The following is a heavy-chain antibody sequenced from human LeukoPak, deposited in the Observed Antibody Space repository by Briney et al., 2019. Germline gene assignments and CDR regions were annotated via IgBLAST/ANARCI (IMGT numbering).Heavy chain of an antibody. CDR1: GGSISSGSYF. D-gene: IGHD5-18*01. Sequence: SETLSLTCTVSGGSISSGSYFWSWIRQPAGKGLEWIGRIYTSGSTNYNPSLQSRVTISADTSKNQFSLNLSSVTAADTAVYYCARGRIARLPYFDYWGQGTLVTVSS. J-gene: IGHJ4*02. CDR2: IYTSGST. V-gene: IGHV4-61*02. CDR3: ARGRIARLPYFDY.